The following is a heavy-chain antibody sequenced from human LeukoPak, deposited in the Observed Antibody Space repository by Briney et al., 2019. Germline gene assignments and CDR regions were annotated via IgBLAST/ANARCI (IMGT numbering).Heavy chain of an antibody. D-gene: IGHD3-22*01. CDR3: ARGGRGSAAVVAPRSFDI. CDR1: GFDFSSNW. J-gene: IGHJ3*02. Sequence: GGSLRLSCAASGFDFSSNWMHWVRHAPGQGLVWVSRIKGDGISTNYADSVKGRFTISRDIAKNTLYLQMNNLRAEDSALYYCARGGRGSAAVVAPRSFDIWGQGTMVTVSS. V-gene: IGHV3-74*01. CDR2: IKGDGIST.